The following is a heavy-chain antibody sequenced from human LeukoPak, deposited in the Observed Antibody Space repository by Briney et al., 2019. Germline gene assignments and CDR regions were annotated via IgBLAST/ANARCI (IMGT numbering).Heavy chain of an antibody. CDR3: ARDSGIHSSSFYYVDV. J-gene: IGHJ6*03. Sequence: PSETLSLTCTVSGGSISSYYWSWIRQPAGKGLEWIGRIYTSGSTNYNPSLKSRVTMSVDTSKNQFSLKLSSVTAADTAVYYCARDSGIHSSSFYYVDVWGKGTTVTVSS. CDR1: GGSISSYY. D-gene: IGHD6-13*01. CDR2: IYTSGST. V-gene: IGHV4-4*07.